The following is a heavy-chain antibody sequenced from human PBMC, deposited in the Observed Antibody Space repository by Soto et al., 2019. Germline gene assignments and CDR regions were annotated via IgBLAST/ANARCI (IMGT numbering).Heavy chain of an antibody. CDR2: INRDGSTT. V-gene: IGHV3-74*01. D-gene: IGHD2-21*02. Sequence: GGSLRLSCAASGFTFSRDWMHWVRQAPGKGLVWVSRINRDGSTTNYADSVKGRFTISRDNAKNTVYLQMNSLTAEDTAVYYCARCDLYFDYWGQGTLVTVSS. CDR3: ARCDLYFDY. J-gene: IGHJ4*02. CDR1: GFTFSRDW.